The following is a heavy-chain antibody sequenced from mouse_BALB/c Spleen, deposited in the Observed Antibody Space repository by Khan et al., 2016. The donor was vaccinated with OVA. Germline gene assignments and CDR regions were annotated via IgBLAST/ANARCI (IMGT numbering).Heavy chain of an antibody. Sequence: EVQLQQSGPDLVKPGASVKLSCKASGYSFTLYYISWVKQSHGKSLEWIGRVNPNTDNINYNQEFKGKAILTVDKSSNTAYMELRSLTSEDSAVYFCARGYDFFASWGQGTLVTVSA. CDR3: ARGYDFFAS. J-gene: IGHJ3*01. D-gene: IGHD2-14*01. CDR1: GYSFTLYY. V-gene: IGHV1-26*01. CDR2: VNPNTDNI.